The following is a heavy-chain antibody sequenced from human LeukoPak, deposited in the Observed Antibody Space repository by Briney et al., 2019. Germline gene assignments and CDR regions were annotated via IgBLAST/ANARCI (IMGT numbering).Heavy chain of an antibody. CDR1: GGSFSGYY. CDR2: INHSGST. J-gene: IGHJ3*02. Sequence: PSETLSLTCAVYGGSFSGYYWSWIRQPPGKGLEWIGEINHSGSTNYNPSLKSRVTISVDTSKNQFSLKLSSVTAADTAVYYCAGKRDGYILDAFDIWAQGTMVTVSS. CDR3: AGKRDGYILDAFDI. V-gene: IGHV4-34*01. D-gene: IGHD5-24*01.